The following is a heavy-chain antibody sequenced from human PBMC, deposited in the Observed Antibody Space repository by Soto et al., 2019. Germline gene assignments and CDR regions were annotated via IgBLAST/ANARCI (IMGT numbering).Heavy chain of an antibody. V-gene: IGHV1-58*01. CDR3: ATGAYCSGGSCSDYYYYYGMDL. J-gene: IGHJ6*02. CDR1: GFTFRRSA. D-gene: IGHD2-15*01. Sequence: ASVKVSCKTSGFTFRRSAVQWVRQARGQRLEWIGWLVVVTGNTNYAQKFQQRVTISSDRSTNTVSMELSSLTSEDTAVYYCATGAYCSGGSCSDYYYYYGMDLWGQGTTVTVSS. CDR2: LVVVTGNT.